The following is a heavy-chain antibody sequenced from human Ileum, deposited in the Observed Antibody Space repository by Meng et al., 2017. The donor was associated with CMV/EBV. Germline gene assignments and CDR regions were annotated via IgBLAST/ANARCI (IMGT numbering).Heavy chain of an antibody. J-gene: IGHJ4*02. V-gene: IGHV4-34*01. CDR3: ARGRDFWWEMDY. CDR2: SSHSGNT. CDR1: SGSFSDFF. D-gene: IGHD1-26*01. Sequence: QLPLHQWGAGLLKPSGTLSLTCAVYSGSFSDFFCGWIRQPPGKGLEWIGESSHSGNTKYNPSLKSRVTISVDASKNQFSLNMRSVTAADTAVYYCARGRDFWWEMDYTGQGTLVTVSS.